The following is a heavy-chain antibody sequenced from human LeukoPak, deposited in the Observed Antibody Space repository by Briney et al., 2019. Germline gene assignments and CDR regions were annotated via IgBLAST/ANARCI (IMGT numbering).Heavy chain of an antibody. CDR1: GFTFSSNY. CDR3: ARASGYRIRAFDI. J-gene: IGHJ3*02. V-gene: IGHV3-66*02. Sequence: GGSLRLSCAASGFTFSSNYMSWVRQAPGKGLEWVSVIYSGGSTYYADSVKGRFAISRDNSKNTLYLQMNSLRAEDTAVYYCARASGYRIRAFDIWGQGTMVTVSS. CDR2: IYSGGST. D-gene: IGHD1-1*01.